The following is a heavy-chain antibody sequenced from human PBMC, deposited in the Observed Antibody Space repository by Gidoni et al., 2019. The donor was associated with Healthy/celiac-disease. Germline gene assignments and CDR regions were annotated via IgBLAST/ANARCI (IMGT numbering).Heavy chain of an antibody. CDR3: AKESERGY. CDR1: GFTFSSYG. CDR2: ISYDGSNK. J-gene: IGHJ4*02. D-gene: IGHD1-1*01. Sequence: QVQLVEPGGGVVQPGRSLRSSCAASGFTFSSYGMHWVRQAPGKGLEWVAVISYDGSNKYYADSVKGRFTISRDNSKNTLYLQMNSLRAEDTAVYYCAKESERGYWGQGTLVTVSS. V-gene: IGHV3-30*18.